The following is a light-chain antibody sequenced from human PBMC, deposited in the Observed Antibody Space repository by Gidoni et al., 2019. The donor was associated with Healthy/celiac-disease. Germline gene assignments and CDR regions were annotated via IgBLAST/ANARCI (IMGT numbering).Light chain of an antibody. CDR2: QDS. V-gene: IGLV3-1*01. J-gene: IGLJ2*01. Sequence: SYELPQPPSVSVSPGQTASITCSGDKLGDKYACWYQQKPGQSPVLVIYQDSKRPSGIPVRFSGSNSGNTATLTISGTQAMDEADYYCQAWDSSTAVFGGGTKLTVL. CDR1: KLGDKY. CDR3: QAWDSSTAV.